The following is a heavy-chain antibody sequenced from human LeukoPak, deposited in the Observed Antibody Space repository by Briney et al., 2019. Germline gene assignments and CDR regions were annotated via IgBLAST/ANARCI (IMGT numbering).Heavy chain of an antibody. CDR3: AREGPPRGTFDC. J-gene: IGHJ4*02. CDR1: GFTVRSNH. CDR2: IYSGGST. V-gene: IGHV3-66*01. Sequence: GGSLRLSCEASGFTVRSNHMSWVRQAPGKGLEWVSVIYSGGSTDYADSVKGRFTISRDNSKNTFYLQMDGLRAEDTAFYYCAREGPPRGTFDCWAQGTLVTVSS.